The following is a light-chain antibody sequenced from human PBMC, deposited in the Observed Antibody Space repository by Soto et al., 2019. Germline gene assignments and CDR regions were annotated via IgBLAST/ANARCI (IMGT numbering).Light chain of an antibody. CDR2: DAS. Sequence: DIVWTQSPATLSLSPGESATLSCRASQSVSSYLAWYQQKPRQAPTLLIYDASNRATGFPATFSGSGSGTDFTLTISSLQPEDLAVYYGQQRSNWPPVTVGRGTRREIK. CDR1: QSVSSY. J-gene: IGKJ5*01. V-gene: IGKV3-11*01. CDR3: QQRSNWPPVT.